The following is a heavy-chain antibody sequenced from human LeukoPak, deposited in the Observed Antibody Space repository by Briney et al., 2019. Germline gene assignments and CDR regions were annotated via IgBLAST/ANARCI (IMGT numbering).Heavy chain of an antibody. CDR2: INSNGGST. D-gene: IGHD5/OR15-5a*01. J-gene: IGHJ4*02. Sequence: GGSLRISCAASGFTFSSYAMSWVRQAPGKGLEWVSSINSNGGSTYYADSVKGRFTISRDNSKNTLYLQMNNLRAEDTAVYYCAKGVSNPLYYFDYWGQGTLVTVSS. CDR3: AKGVSNPLYYFDY. V-gene: IGHV3-23*01. CDR1: GFTFSSYA.